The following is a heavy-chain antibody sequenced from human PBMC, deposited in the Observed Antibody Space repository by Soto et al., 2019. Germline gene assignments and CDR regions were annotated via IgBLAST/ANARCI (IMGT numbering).Heavy chain of an antibody. Sequence: KGLEWVAVISYDGSNKYYADSVKGRFTISRDNSKNTLYLQMNSLRAEDTAVYYFAREFLAASDYDYHGRDVCGTAPTVSAS. D-gene: IGHD6-13*01. V-gene: IGHV3-30-3*01. CDR3: AREFLAASDYDYHGRDV. CDR2: ISYDGSNK. J-gene: IGHJ6*04.